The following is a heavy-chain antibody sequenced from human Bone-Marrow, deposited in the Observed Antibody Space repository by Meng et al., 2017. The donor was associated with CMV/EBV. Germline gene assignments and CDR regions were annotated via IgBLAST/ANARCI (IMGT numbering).Heavy chain of an antibody. J-gene: IGHJ4*02. V-gene: IGHV1-8*01. Sequence: ASVKVSCKASGYTFTSYDINWVRQAPGQGLEWMGWMKANSGNTGYAQKFQGRVTMTTDTSISTAYMELSSLRSEDTAIYYCARWGDAPFDFWGQGTLVTVYS. D-gene: IGHD3-10*01. CDR1: GYTFTSYD. CDR2: MKANSGNT. CDR3: ARWGDAPFDF.